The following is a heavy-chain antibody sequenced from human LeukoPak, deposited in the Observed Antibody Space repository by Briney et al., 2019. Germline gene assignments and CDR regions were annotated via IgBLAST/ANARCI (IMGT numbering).Heavy chain of an antibody. CDR1: GFTFSSYG. CDR3: AKAPTYSSGWYYFDY. Sequence: GGSLRLSCAASGFTFSSYGMHWVRQAPGKGLEWVAFIRYDGSNKYYADSVKGRFTISRDNSKNTLYLQMNSLRAEDTAVYYCAKAPTYSSGWYYFDYWGQGTLVTVSS. V-gene: IGHV3-30*02. CDR2: IRYDGSNK. J-gene: IGHJ4*02. D-gene: IGHD6-19*01.